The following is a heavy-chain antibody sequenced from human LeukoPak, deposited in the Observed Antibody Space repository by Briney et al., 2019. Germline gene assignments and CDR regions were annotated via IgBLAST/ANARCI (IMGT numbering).Heavy chain of an antibody. CDR1: GYSFTGYY. V-gene: IGHV1-2*02. CDR2: INPNSGGT. CDR3: ARGAPVFRWFDP. Sequence: ASVKVSCKASGYSFTGYYMHWVRQAPGQGLEWMGWINPNSGGTNYAQKFQGRVTMTRDTSISTAYMELSRLRSDDTAVYYCARGAPVFRWFDPWGQGTLVTVSS. D-gene: IGHD2-21*01. J-gene: IGHJ5*02.